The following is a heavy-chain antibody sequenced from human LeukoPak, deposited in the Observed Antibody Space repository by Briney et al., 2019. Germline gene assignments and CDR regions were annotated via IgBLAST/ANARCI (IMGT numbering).Heavy chain of an antibody. D-gene: IGHD5-12*01. CDR3: AKDRLGYSGARGFDW. CDR2: TSAGGAST. V-gene: IGHV3-23*01. Sequence: GGSLRLSCAASGFTFSSYAMSWVRQAPGKGLEWVSGTSAGGASTYYADSVKGRFTISRDNSKNTLYLQMGSLGAADTAVYYCAKDRLGYSGARGFDWWGQGTLVTVSS. CDR1: GFTFSSYA. J-gene: IGHJ4*02.